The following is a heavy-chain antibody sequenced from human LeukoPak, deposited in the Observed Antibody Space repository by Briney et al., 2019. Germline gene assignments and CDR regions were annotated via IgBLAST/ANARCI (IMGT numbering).Heavy chain of an antibody. Sequence: SETLSLTCAVSGGSISSNNWWSWVRQPPGKGLEWIGEIYHSGSTDYNPSLESRVSISVDKSKNQFSLKLSSVTAADTAVYHCARGFYGSGSYSSPGFHAFDVWGQGTMVTVSS. V-gene: IGHV4-4*02. CDR1: GGSISSNNW. CDR3: ARGFYGSGSYSSPGFHAFDV. D-gene: IGHD3-10*01. J-gene: IGHJ3*01. CDR2: IYHSGST.